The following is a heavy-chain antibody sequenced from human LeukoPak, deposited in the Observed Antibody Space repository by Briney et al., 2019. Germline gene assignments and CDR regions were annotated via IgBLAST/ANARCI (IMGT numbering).Heavy chain of an antibody. D-gene: IGHD7-27*01. CDR3: AKGKNWDYYHYMDV. J-gene: IGHJ6*03. CDR1: GFTFDDYA. V-gene: IGHV3-9*01. Sequence: GRSLRLSCAASGFTFDDYAMHWVRQAPGKGLEWVSGISWNSGSIGYADSVKGRFTISRDNAKNSLYLQMNSLRAEDTALYYCAKGKNWDYYHYMDVWGKGTTVTVSS. CDR2: ISWNSGSI.